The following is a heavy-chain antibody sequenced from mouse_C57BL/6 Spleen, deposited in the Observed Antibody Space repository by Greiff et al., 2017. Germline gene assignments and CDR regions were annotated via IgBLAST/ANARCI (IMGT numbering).Heavy chain of an antibody. CDR2: LYPGSGST. Sequence: QVQLQQPGAELVKPGASVKMSCKASGYTFTSYWITWVKQRPGQGLEWIGELYPGSGSTNYNEKFKSKATLTVDTSSSTAYMQLSSLTSEDSAVYCCARGGYGNLAWFAYWGQGTLVTVSA. CDR3: ARGGYGNLAWFAY. V-gene: IGHV1-55*01. J-gene: IGHJ3*01. CDR1: GYTFTSYW. D-gene: IGHD2-10*02.